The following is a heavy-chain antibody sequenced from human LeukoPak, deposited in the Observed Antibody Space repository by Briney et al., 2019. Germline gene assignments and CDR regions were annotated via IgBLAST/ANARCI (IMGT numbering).Heavy chain of an antibody. Sequence: PGGSLRLSCAASGFTFSSYGMHWVRQAPGKGLEWVAVISYDGSNKYYADSVKGRFTISRDNSKNTLYLQMNSLRAEDTAVYYCARDGLICSGGSCYSGLDNWFDPWGQGTLVTVSS. J-gene: IGHJ5*02. CDR1: GFTFSSYG. CDR2: ISYDGSNK. CDR3: ARDGLICSGGSCYSGLDNWFDP. V-gene: IGHV3-30*03. D-gene: IGHD2-15*01.